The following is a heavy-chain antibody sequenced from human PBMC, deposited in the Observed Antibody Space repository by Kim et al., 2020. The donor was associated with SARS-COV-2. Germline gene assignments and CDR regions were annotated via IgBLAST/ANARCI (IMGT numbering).Heavy chain of an antibody. CDR3: ARDLGSDNWGGYYYYGVDV. Sequence: GGSLRLSCAASGFTFSSYSMNWVRQAPGKGLEWVSPISSSSSYTYYADSVKGRFTISRDNAKNSLHLQMNSLRAEDTAVYYCARDLGSDNWGGYYYYGVDVSGQRTTVTDCS. D-gene: IGHD7-27*01. V-gene: IGHV3-21*01. CDR1: GFTFSSYS. CDR2: ISSSSSYT. J-gene: IGHJ6*02.